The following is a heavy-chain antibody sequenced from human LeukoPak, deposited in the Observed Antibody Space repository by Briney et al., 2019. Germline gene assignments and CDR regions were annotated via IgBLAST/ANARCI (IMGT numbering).Heavy chain of an antibody. D-gene: IGHD4-11*01. CDR3: ARDPGNFSNYPYYFDY. V-gene: IGHV4-39*07. CDR2: IYYSGST. Sequence: SETLSLTCTVSGGSISSSSYYWGWIRQPPGKGLEWIGSIYYSGSTYYNPSLKSRVTISVDTSKNQFYLKLRSVTAADTAVYFCARDPGNFSNYPYYFDYWGQGTLVTVSS. CDR1: GGSISSSSYY. J-gene: IGHJ4*02.